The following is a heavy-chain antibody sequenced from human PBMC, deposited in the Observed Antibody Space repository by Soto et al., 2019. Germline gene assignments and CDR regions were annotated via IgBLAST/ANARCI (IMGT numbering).Heavy chain of an antibody. CDR3: ARGFTTKVIDY. CDR1: GGSISSYY. V-gene: IGHV4-59*01. Sequence: SETLSLTCTVSGGSISSYYWSWIRQPPGKGLEWIGFIYYSGSTNYNPSLKSRVTISVDTSKNHFSLKLSSVTAADTAVYYCARGFTTKVIDYWGQGTLVTVSS. D-gene: IGHD5-18*01. CDR2: IYYSGST. J-gene: IGHJ4*02.